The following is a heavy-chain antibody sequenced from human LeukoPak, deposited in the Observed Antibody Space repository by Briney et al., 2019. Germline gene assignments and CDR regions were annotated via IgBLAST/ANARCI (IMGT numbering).Heavy chain of an antibody. D-gene: IGHD5-12*01. V-gene: IGHV3-23*01. CDR1: GFTFSSYA. Sequence: GGSLRLSCVASGFTFSSYAMSWVRQAPGKGLEWVSGISNSGGSTYYADSVKGRFTISRDNSKNTLYVQVNSLRSEDTAVYYCAKGADEWLPNFDYWSQGTLVTVSS. CDR3: AKGADEWLPNFDY. J-gene: IGHJ4*02. CDR2: ISNSGGST.